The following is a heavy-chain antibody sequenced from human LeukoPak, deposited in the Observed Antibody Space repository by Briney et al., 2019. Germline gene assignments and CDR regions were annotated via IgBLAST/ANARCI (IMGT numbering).Heavy chain of an antibody. CDR2: INAGNGNT. D-gene: IGHD2-15*01. V-gene: IGHV1-3*03. J-gene: IGHJ6*03. CDR3: ARDGGISGDYMDV. CDR1: GYTFTSYG. Sequence: ASVKVSCKASGYTFTSYGISWVRQAPGQRLEWMGWINAGNGNTKYSQEFQGRVTITRDTSASTAYMELSSLRSEDMAVYYCARDGGISGDYMDVWGKGTTVTVSS.